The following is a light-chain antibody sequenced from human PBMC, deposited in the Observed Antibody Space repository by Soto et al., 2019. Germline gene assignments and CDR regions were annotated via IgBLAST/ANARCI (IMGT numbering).Light chain of an antibody. Sequence: QSVLTQPPSASATPGQRVTISCSGSNSNIGTNTVNWYQQLPGTAPRLLIYTNNQRPSGVPQRFSGSKTGTSASLAIGGLQSEDGADYYCAAWDDSLGAYVF. CDR3: AAWDDSLGAYV. CDR2: TNN. V-gene: IGLV1-44*01. CDR1: NSNIGTNT. J-gene: IGLJ1*01.